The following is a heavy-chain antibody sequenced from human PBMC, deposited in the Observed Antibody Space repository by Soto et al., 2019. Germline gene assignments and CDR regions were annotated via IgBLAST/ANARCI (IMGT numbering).Heavy chain of an antibody. Sequence: SETLSLTCTVSGGSVSSGSYYWSWIRQPPGKGLEWIGYIYYSGSTNYNPSLKSRVTISVDTSKNQFSLKLSSVTAVDTAVYYWARKRIPGYYLFPDHRVVGPWGQGTLVTVSS. CDR1: GGSVSSGSYY. J-gene: IGHJ5*02. D-gene: IGHD4-17*01. CDR3: ARKRIPGYYLFPDHRVVGP. CDR2: IYYSGST. V-gene: IGHV4-61*01.